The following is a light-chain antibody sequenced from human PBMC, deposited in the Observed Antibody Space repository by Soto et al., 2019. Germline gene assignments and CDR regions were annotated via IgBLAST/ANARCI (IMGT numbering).Light chain of an antibody. J-gene: IGLJ1*01. V-gene: IGLV2-23*02. CDR2: EVS. CDR3: CSYAGSSTLV. CDR1: SSDGGSYNL. Sequence: QSALTQPASVSGSPGQSITISCTGTSSDGGSYNLVSWYQQHPGKAPKLMIYEVSKRPSGVSNRFSGSKSGNTASLTISGLQAEDEADYYCCSYAGSSTLVFGTGTKLTVL.